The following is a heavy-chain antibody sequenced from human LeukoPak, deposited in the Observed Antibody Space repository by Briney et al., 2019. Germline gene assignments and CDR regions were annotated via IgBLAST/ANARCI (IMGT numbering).Heavy chain of an antibody. V-gene: IGHV1-18*01. CDR1: GYTFTTYG. Sequence: GASVKVSCKASGYTFTTYGISWVRQAPGQGLEWMGWISAYNDNTKYAQNLQGRVTMTTDTSTSTAYMELRCLRSDDTAAYYCARDRDSGSYFGSFDYWGQGTLVTVSS. D-gene: IGHD1-26*01. CDR2: ISAYNDNT. J-gene: IGHJ4*02. CDR3: ARDRDSGSYFGSFDY.